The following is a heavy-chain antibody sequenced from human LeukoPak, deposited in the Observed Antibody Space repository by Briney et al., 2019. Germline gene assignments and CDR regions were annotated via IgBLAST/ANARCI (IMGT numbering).Heavy chain of an antibody. J-gene: IGHJ3*02. Sequence: ASVKVSCKDSGYTFTGYYMHRVRQAPGQGLEWMGWINPNSGGTNYAQKFQGRVTMTRDTSISTAYMELSRLRSDDTAVYYCARLGGWLQQDAFDIWGQGTMVTVSS. CDR2: INPNSGGT. CDR3: ARLGGWLQQDAFDI. D-gene: IGHD5-24*01. V-gene: IGHV1-2*02. CDR1: GYTFTGYY.